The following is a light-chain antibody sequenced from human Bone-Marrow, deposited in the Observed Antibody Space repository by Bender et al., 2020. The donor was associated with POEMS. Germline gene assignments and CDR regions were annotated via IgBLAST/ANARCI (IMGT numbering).Light chain of an antibody. J-gene: IGLJ3*02. CDR1: SSNTGSGYD. CDR2: GYN. V-gene: IGLV1-40*01. CDR3: SSYAGSATLL. Sequence: QSVLTQPPSVSGAPGQRVTISCTGSSSNTGSGYDINWYQHLPVTAPKLLIYGYNNRPSGVPDRFSGSKSGTSASLAITGLQAEDEGDYYCSSYAGSATLLFGGGTKLTVL.